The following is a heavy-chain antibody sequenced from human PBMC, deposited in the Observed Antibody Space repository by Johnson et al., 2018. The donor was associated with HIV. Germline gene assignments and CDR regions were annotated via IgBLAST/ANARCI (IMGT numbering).Heavy chain of an antibody. CDR1: GFTFDDYA. V-gene: IGHV3-9*01. J-gene: IGHJ3*01. CDR2: ISWNSGSI. Sequence: VQLVESGGGLVQPGRSLRLSCAASGFTFDDYAMHWVRQAPGKGLEWVSGISWNSGSIGYADSVKGRFTISRDNAKNSLYLQMNSLRAEDTALYYCAKEASWGQGTMVTVSS. CDR3: AKEAS.